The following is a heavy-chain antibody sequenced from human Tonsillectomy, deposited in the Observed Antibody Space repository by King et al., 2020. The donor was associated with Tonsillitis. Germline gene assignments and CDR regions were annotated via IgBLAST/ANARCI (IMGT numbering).Heavy chain of an antibody. Sequence: TLKESGPVLVKPTETLTLTCTVSGFSLRNTRMGVSWIRQPPGKALEWLAFIFSNDEKSYSTSLKSRLTISKDTSKSQVVLTMTNMDPVDTATYYCARIFAGVDTAFMDVCGQGTTVTVSS. J-gene: IGHJ6*02. CDR2: IFSNDEK. CDR3: ARIFAGVDTAFMDV. V-gene: IGHV2-26*01. D-gene: IGHD5-18*01. CDR1: GFSLRNTRMG.